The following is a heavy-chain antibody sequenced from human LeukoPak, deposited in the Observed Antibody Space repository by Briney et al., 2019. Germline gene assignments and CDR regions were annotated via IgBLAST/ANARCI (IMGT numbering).Heavy chain of an antibody. V-gene: IGHV3-74*01. Sequence: GSLRLSCAASGFSFGIFWMSWVRQAPGKGLVWVSRIKYDASSTSYADSVKGRFTISRDNAKNTLYLQMNSLRAEDTAVYYCARGATYAYYQDYWGQGTLVTVSS. D-gene: IGHD1-26*01. CDR3: ARGATYAYYQDY. CDR1: GFSFGIFW. J-gene: IGHJ4*02. CDR2: IKYDASST.